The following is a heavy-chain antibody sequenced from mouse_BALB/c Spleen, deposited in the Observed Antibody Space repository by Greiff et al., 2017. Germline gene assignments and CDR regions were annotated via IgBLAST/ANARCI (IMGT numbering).Heavy chain of an antibody. Sequence: VQLVESGPGLVAPSQSLSITCTVSGFSLTSYDISWIRQPPGKGLEWLGVIWTGGGTNYNSAFMSRLSISKDNSKSQVFLKMNSLQTDDTAIYYCVRDETTAPYYAMDYWGQGTSVTVSS. V-gene: IGHV2-9-2*01. D-gene: IGHD1-2*01. CDR1: GFSLTSYD. J-gene: IGHJ4*01. CDR2: IWTGGGT. CDR3: VRDETTAPYYAMDY.